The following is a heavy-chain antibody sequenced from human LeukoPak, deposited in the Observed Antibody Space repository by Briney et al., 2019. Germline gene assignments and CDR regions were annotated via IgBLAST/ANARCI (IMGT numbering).Heavy chain of an antibody. V-gene: IGHV3-23*01. D-gene: IGHD6-13*01. CDR1: GFTFSSYA. J-gene: IGHJ4*02. CDR3: AKDGYSSSSWDYFDY. CDR2: IGGSGVNT. Sequence: GGSLRLSCAASGFTFSSYAMSWVRQAPGKGLEWVSAIGGSGVNTYYADSAKGRFSISRDNSKNTLYLQMNSLRAEDTAVYYCAKDGYSSSSWDYFDYWGQGTLVTVSS.